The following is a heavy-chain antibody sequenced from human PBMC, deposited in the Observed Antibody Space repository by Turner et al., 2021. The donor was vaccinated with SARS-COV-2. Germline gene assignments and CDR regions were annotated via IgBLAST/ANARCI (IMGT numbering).Heavy chain of an antibody. CDR1: GGSFSSSSYY. CDR2: IYYSGNT. Sequence: QLQLQGSGPGLVKPSETLSLTCAVPGGSFSSSSYYLGWIRQPPGKGLEWLGSIYYSGNTYYDPSLKSRVTISVDKSKNQFSLKMSSVTAADTAVYYCASPSVDFCIGSYYGMDVWGQGTTVTVSS. CDR3: ASPSVDFCIGSYYGMDV. V-gene: IGHV4-39*01. D-gene: IGHD3-3*01. J-gene: IGHJ6*02.